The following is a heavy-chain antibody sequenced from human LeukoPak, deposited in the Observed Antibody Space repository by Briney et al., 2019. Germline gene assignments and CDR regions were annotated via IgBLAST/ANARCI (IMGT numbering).Heavy chain of an antibody. J-gene: IGHJ5*02. CDR3: ARDSRIAAAPPNWFDP. CDR2: ISGYNTTT. V-gene: IGHV1-18*01. D-gene: IGHD6-13*01. Sequence: ASVKVSCKASGGTFSSYAISWVRQAPGQGLEWMGWISGYNTTTNYAQKLQGRVTMTTDTSTSTAYMELRSLRSDDTAVYYCARDSRIAAAPPNWFDPWGQGTLVTVSS. CDR1: GGTFSSYA.